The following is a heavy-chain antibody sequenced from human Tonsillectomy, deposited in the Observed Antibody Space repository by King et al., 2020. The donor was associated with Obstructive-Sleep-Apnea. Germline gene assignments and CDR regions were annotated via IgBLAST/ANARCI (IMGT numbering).Heavy chain of an antibody. D-gene: IGHD2-15*01. CDR2: ISYDGSNK. J-gene: IGHJ6*02. V-gene: IGHV3-30-3*01. CDR1: GFTFSSYA. Sequence: VQLVESGGGVVQPGRSLRLSCAASGFTFSSYAMHWVRQAPGKGLEWVAVISYDGSNKYYADSVKGRFTISRDNSKNTLYLEMNRLRAEATAVYYCARDLYIVVVVAATQPGQAYYGMDVWGQGTTVTVS. CDR3: ARDLYIVVVVAATQPGQAYYGMDV.